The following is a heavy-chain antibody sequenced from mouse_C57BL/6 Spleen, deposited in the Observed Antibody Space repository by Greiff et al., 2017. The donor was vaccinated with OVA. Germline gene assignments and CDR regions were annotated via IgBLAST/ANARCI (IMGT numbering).Heavy chain of an antibody. CDR1: GFTFSDYG. J-gene: IGHJ1*03. Sequence: EVNVVESGGGLVKPGGSLKLSCAASGFTFSDYGMHWVRQAPEKGLEWVAYISSGSSTIYYADTVKGRFTISRDNAKNTLFLQMTSLRSEDTAMYYCATGLDWYFDVWGTGTTVTVSS. D-gene: IGHD3-3*01. CDR2: ISSGSSTI. CDR3: ATGLDWYFDV. V-gene: IGHV5-17*01.